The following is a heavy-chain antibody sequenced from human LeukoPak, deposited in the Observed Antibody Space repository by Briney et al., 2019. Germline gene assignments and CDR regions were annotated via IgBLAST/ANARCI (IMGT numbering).Heavy chain of an antibody. J-gene: IGHJ4*02. CDR3: AKEEGSGWYYFDY. V-gene: IGHV3-13*01. D-gene: IGHD6-19*01. CDR2: IGTAGDT. CDR1: GFTFSSYD. Sequence: GGSLRLSCAASGFTFSSYDMHWVRQATGKGLEWVSVIGTAGDTYYPGSVKGRFTISRENAKNSLYLQMNSLRAEDTALYYCAKEEGSGWYYFDYWGQGTLVTVSS.